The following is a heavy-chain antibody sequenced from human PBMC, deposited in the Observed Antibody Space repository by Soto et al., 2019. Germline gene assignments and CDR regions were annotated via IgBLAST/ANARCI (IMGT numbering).Heavy chain of an antibody. CDR3: ARKVVGSTSRPDYWYFDL. Sequence: EVQLLESGGDSVQPGGSVRLSCAGSGFTFINYAMNWVRQAPGKGLEWVSTISGGGDATFFADSVRGRFTFSRDNSKNTVTLQMNRLAVDDTAVYYCARKVVGSTSRPDYWYFDLWGRATLVTVSS. CDR2: ISGGGDAT. D-gene: IGHD2-21*01. V-gene: IGHV3-23*01. CDR1: GFTFINYA. J-gene: IGHJ2*01.